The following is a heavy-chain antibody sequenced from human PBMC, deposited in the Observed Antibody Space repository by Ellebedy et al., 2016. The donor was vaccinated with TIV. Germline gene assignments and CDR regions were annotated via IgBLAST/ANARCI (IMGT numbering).Heavy chain of an antibody. V-gene: IGHV1-2*02. CDR2: INPNSGGT. J-gene: IGHJ4*02. CDR1: GYTFTGYY. Sequence: ASVKVSXXASGYTFTGYYMHWVRQAPGQGLEWMGWINPNSGGTNYAQKFQGRVTMTRDTSISTAYMELSRLRSDDTAVYYCARDYKVEYSRWFYYWGQGTLVTVSS. D-gene: IGHD6-6*01. CDR3: ARDYKVEYSRWFYY.